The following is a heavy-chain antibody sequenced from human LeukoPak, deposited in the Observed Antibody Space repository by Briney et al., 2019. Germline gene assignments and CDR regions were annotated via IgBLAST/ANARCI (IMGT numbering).Heavy chain of an antibody. V-gene: IGHV3-23*01. Sequence: GGSLRFSCAASGFIFSNNAMSWVRQAPGKGLEWVSAISHSGDNTYDADSVRGRFTISRDNAKNTLYLQMNSLRAEDTAVYYCAKVPTTVTTGFGSWGQGTLVTVSS. J-gene: IGHJ4*02. CDR1: GFIFSNNA. CDR2: ISHSGDNT. D-gene: IGHD4-17*01. CDR3: AKVPTTVTTGFGS.